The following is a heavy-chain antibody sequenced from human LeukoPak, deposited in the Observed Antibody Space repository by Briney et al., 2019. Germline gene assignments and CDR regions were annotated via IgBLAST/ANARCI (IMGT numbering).Heavy chain of an antibody. CDR3: ARVRRGYSGYAFDY. CDR2: ISSSSSYI. J-gene: IGHJ4*02. Sequence: GGSLRLSCAASGFTFSSYSMNWVRQAPGKGLEWVSSISSSSSYIYYADSVKGRSTISGDNAKNSLYLQMNSLRAEDTAVYYCARVRRGYSGYAFDYWGQGTLVTVSS. D-gene: IGHD5-12*01. CDR1: GFTFSSYS. V-gene: IGHV3-21*01.